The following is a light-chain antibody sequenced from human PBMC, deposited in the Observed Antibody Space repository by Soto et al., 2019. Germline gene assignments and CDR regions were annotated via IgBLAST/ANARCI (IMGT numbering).Light chain of an antibody. CDR2: AAS. CDR3: QQYYSPST. CDR1: QGISSY. Sequence: ALRMTQSPSSLSASTGDRVTITCRASQGISSYLAWYQQKPGKAPKLLIYAASTLQSGVPSRFSGSGSGTDFTLTISCLQSEDFATYYCQQYYSPSTFGGGTKVEIK. J-gene: IGKJ4*01. V-gene: IGKV1-8*01.